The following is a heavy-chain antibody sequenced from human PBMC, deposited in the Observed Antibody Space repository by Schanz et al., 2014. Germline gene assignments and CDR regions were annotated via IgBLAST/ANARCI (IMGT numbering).Heavy chain of an antibody. J-gene: IGHJ4*02. D-gene: IGHD2-21*01. CDR1: GGTFSSFG. Sequence: VQLEQSGAEVKKPGSSVKVSCKASGGTFSSFGINWVRQAPGQGLEWMGRIIPSLGLAKYEQKFQDKVTITADTSTNAAYMELSGLRSEDTAVYYCARDRLECGAECYSVEVFEIWGQGILVIVSA. V-gene: IGHV1-69*04. CDR2: IIPSLGLA. CDR3: ARDRLECGAECYSVEVFEI.